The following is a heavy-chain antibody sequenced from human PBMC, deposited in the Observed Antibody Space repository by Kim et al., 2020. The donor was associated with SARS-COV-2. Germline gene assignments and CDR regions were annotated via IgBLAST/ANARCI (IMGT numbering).Heavy chain of an antibody. CDR3: AKDRIAVAPASAWFDP. D-gene: IGHD6-19*01. J-gene: IGHJ5*02. V-gene: IGHV3-23*01. CDR1: GFTFSIYA. CDR2: ISASGGRT. Sequence: GGSLRLSCAASGFTFSIYAMSWVRQAPGKGLECVSGISASGGRTYYADSVKGRFTISRDNSKNMLYLQMNSLRAEDTAVYYCAKDRIAVAPASAWFDPWGQGTLVTVSS.